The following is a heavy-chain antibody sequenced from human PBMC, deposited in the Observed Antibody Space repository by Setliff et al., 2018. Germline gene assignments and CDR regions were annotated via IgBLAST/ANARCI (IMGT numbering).Heavy chain of an antibody. V-gene: IGHV1-3*01. J-gene: IGHJ4*02. Sequence: ASVKVSCKASGYTFSTYAIHWVRQAHGQRPDWMGWINAGNGITKYSQKFQGRVTITRDTSASTAYMELSSLRSDDTAVYYCARVDCYGSGNYYDHWGQGTLVTVSS. CDR2: INAGNGIT. CDR3: ARVDCYGSGNYYDH. CDR1: GYTFSTYA. D-gene: IGHD3-10*01.